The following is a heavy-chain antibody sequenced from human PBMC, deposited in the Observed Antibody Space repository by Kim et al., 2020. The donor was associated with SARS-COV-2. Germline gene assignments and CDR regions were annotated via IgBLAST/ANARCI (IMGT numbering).Heavy chain of an antibody. Sequence: GGSLRLSCAASGFTFSSYAMSWVRQAPGKGLEWVSAISGSGGSTYYADSVKGRFTISRDNSKNTLYLQMNSLRAEDTAVYYCAKSDSSGYYYGPSTFDYWGQGTLVTVSS. D-gene: IGHD3-22*01. CDR1: GFTFSSYA. V-gene: IGHV3-23*01. CDR3: AKSDSSGYYYGPSTFDY. J-gene: IGHJ4*02. CDR2: ISGSGGST.